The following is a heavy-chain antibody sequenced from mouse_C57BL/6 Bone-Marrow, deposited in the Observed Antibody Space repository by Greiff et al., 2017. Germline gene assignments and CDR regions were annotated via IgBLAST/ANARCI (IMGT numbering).Heavy chain of an antibody. J-gene: IGHJ4*01. CDR3: ARPDFNYYGSSYDYAMDY. CDR1: GFTFSSYG. D-gene: IGHD1-1*01. V-gene: IGHV5-6*01. CDR2: ISSGGSYT. Sequence: EVKLVESGGDLVKPGGSLKLSCAASGFTFSSYGMSWVRQTPDKRLEWVATISSGGSYTYYPDSVKGRFTISRDNAKNTLYLQMRSLKSEDTAMYYCARPDFNYYGSSYDYAMDYWGQGTSVTVSS.